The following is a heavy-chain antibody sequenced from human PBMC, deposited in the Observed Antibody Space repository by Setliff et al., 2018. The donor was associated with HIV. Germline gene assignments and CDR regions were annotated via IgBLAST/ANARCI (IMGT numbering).Heavy chain of an antibody. J-gene: IGHJ2*01. CDR1: GYGFTSYW. D-gene: IGHD2-15*01. CDR2: IYPGDSDT. Sequence: GESLTISCKASGYGFTSYWIGWVRQMPGKGLEWMGIIYPGDSDTRYSPSFQGQVTFSTDESITTAYLQWSSLKASDTAMYYCARLGSANWYFDLWGRGTLVTVSS. V-gene: IGHV5-51*01. CDR3: ARLGSANWYFDL.